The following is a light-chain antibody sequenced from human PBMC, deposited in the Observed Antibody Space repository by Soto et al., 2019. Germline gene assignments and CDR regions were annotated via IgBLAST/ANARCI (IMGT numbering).Light chain of an antibody. Sequence: EIVLTQSPATLSLSPGERATLSCRASQSVSSYLAWYQQHPGQPPRLLVYGASTRATGIPVRFSGSGSGTDFTLTISSLQSEDFAVYYCQQYNNWPLWTFSQGTKVEIK. CDR1: QSVSSY. CDR2: GAS. CDR3: QQYNNWPLWT. V-gene: IGKV3-15*01. J-gene: IGKJ1*01.